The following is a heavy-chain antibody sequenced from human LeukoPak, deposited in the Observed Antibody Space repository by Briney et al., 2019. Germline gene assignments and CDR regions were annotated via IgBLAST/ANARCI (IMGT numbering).Heavy chain of an antibody. V-gene: IGHV3-21*04. CDR1: GFTFSSYS. D-gene: IGHD7-27*01. Sequence: GGSLRLSCAASGFTFSSYSMNWVRQAPGKGLEWVSCISSSSSYIYNADSVKDRFTISRDNAKNSLYLQMNSLRSEDTAVYYCARDRNWGPYYYYYMDVWGKGTTVTVSS. CDR2: ISSSSSYI. J-gene: IGHJ6*03. CDR3: ARDRNWGPYYYYYMDV.